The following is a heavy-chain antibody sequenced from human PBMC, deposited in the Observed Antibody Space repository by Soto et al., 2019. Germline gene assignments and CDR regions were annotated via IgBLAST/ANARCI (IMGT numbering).Heavy chain of an antibody. CDR1: GFTFSSYA. J-gene: IGHJ4*02. CDR3: ARRGSGSYYDY. V-gene: IGHV3-23*01. CDR2: ISGSGGSP. D-gene: IGHD1-26*01. Sequence: EVQLLESGGGLVQPGGSLRLSCAASGFTFSSYAMRWVRPAPVKGLEWVSAISGSGGSPYYADSVKGRFTISRDNSKNTLYLPINSLRAEDTAVYYSARRGSGSYYDYWGQGTLVTVSS.